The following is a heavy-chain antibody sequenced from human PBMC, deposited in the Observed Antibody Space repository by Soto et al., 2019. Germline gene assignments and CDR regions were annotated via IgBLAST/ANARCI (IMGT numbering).Heavy chain of an antibody. J-gene: IGHJ3*02. CDR1: GFTFGDYA. D-gene: IGHD3-22*01. Sequence: PGGSLRLSCTASGFTFGDYAMSWVRQAPGKGLEWVGFIRSKAYGGTTEYAASVKGRFTISRDDSKSIAYLQTNSLKTEDTAVYYCTRDRLTYYYDSSGYYSLRYAFDIWGQGTMVTVSS. CDR2: IRSKAYGGTT. V-gene: IGHV3-49*04. CDR3: TRDRLTYYYDSSGYYSLRYAFDI.